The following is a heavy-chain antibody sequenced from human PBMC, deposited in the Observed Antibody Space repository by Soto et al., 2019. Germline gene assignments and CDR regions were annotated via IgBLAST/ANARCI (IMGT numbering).Heavy chain of an antibody. V-gene: IGHV3-21*01. D-gene: IGHD2-2*01. CDR3: AKGAQNCSSTSCYIVLF. Sequence: GGSLRLSCAASGFTFSNYAISWVRQAPGKGLEWVSSISSSSSYIYYADSVKGRFTISRDNAKNSLYLQMNSLRAEDTAVYYCAKGAQNCSSTSCYIVLFWGQGTLVTVSS. CDR2: ISSSSSYI. CDR1: GFTFSNYA. J-gene: IGHJ4*02.